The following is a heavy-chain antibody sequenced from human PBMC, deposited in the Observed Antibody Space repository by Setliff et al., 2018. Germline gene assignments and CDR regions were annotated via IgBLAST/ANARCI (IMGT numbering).Heavy chain of an antibody. CDR3: ARAIYEPFRESHNWFGP. Sequence: ASVKVSCKASGYTFTGYYMHWVRQAPGQGLEWMGWINPNSGGTNYAQKFQGWVTMTRDTSISTAYMELSSLTPDDTAVYYCARAIYEPFRESHNWFGPWGPGTLVTVSS. D-gene: IGHD3-16*01. CDR2: INPNSGGT. V-gene: IGHV1-2*04. J-gene: IGHJ5*02. CDR1: GYTFTGYY.